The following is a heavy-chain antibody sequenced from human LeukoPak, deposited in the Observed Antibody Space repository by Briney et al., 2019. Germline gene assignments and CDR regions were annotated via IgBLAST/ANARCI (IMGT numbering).Heavy chain of an antibody. CDR2: IYYSGST. CDR3: ASGGSGWYGAAFDI. J-gene: IGHJ3*02. V-gene: IGHV4-39*01. Sequence: SETLSLTCTVSGGSISSSSYYWGWIRQPPGKGLEWIGSIYYSGSTYYNPSLKSRVTISVDTSKNQFSLKLSSVTAADTAVYYCASGGSGWYGAAFDIWGQGTMVTVSS. D-gene: IGHD6-19*01. CDR1: GGSISSSSYY.